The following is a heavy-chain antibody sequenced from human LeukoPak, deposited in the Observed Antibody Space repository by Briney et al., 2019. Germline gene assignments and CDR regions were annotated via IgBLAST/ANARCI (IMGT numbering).Heavy chain of an antibody. CDR2: ISGSGGST. J-gene: IGHJ6*02. D-gene: IGHD3-10*01. V-gene: IGHV3-23*01. CDR3: AKESMVRGVIITYYYYGMDV. Sequence: GGSLRLSCAASGFTFSSYAMSSVRQAPGKGLEWVSAISGSGGSTYYADSVKGRFTISRDNSKNTLYLQMNSLRAEDTAVYYCAKESMVRGVIITYYYYGMDVWGQGTTVTVSS. CDR1: GFTFSSYA.